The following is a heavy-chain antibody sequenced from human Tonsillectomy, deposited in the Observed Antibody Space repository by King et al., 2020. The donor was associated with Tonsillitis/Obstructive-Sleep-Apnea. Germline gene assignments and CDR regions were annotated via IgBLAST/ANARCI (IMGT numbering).Heavy chain of an antibody. CDR2: ISAYNGNT. D-gene: IGHD6-19*01. V-gene: IGHV1-18*01. Sequence: VQLVESGAEVKKPGASVKVSCKASGYTFTSYGISWVRQAPGQGLKWMGWISAYNGNTNYAQKLQGRVTMTTDTSTSTAYMELRSLRSDDTAVYYCARDLEAVAASVGFDIWGQGTMVTVSS. CDR1: GYTFTSYG. J-gene: IGHJ3*02. CDR3: ARDLEAVAASVGFDI.